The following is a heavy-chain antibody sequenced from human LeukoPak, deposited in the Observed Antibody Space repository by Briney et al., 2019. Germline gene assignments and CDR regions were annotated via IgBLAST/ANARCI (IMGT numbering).Heavy chain of an antibody. V-gene: IGHV3-7*05. D-gene: IGHD3-22*01. CDR2: IKQDGSEI. CDR1: GFNFNSYW. J-gene: IGHJ4*02. Sequence: GGSLRLSCAASGFNFNSYWMSWVPQAPGKGLECVANIKQDGSEIYFVDSVKGRFTISRDNAKSSLYLQMNSLRGEDTAVYYCAKDQIRDYYGSSGYLAIDYWGQGTLVTVSS. CDR3: AKDQIRDYYGSSGYLAIDY.